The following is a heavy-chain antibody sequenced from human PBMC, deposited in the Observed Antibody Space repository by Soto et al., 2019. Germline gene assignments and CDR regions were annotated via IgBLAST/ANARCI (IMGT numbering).Heavy chain of an antibody. CDR3: ARIRGYCSGGSCYFYYFAMDV. CDR2: ILSNDEE. D-gene: IGHD2-15*01. V-gene: IGHV2-26*01. CDR1: GFSLSDADLG. J-gene: IGHJ6*02. Sequence: SVPTLVNPTETLTLTCTLSGFSLSDADLGVAWIRQPPGKALEWLAHILSNDEEVFSSSLRTRLTISKDTSRSQVVLTMSNMEPVDTATYYCARIRGYCSGGSCYFYYFAMDVWGQGTTVTVTS.